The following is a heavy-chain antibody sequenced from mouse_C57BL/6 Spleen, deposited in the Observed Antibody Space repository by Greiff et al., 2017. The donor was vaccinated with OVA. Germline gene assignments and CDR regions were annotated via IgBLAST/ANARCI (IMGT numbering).Heavy chain of an antibody. CDR3: ARHEDRGYYRRGYAMDY. CDR1: GYTFTEYT. V-gene: IGHV1-62-2*01. J-gene: IGHJ4*01. Sequence: QVQLQQSGAELVKPGASVKLSCKASGYTFTEYTIHWVKQRSGQGLEWIGWFYPGSGSIKYNEKFKDKATLTADKSSSTVYMELSRLTSEDSAVYFCARHEDRGYYRRGYAMDYWGQGTSVTVSS. D-gene: IGHD2-3*01. CDR2: FYPGSGSI.